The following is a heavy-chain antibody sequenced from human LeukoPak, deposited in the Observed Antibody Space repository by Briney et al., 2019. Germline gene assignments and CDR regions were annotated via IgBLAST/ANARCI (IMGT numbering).Heavy chain of an antibody. V-gene: IGHV3-9*03. D-gene: IGHD5-12*01. CDR3: AKEARDCGYDSSYYYYMDV. Sequence: PGRSLRLSCAASGFTFDDYAMHWVRQAPGKGLEWVSGISWNSGSIGYADSVKGRFTISRDNAKNSLYLQMNSLRAEDMALYYCAKEARDCGYDSSYYYYMDVWGKGTTVTVSS. CDR2: ISWNSGSI. J-gene: IGHJ6*03. CDR1: GFTFDDYA.